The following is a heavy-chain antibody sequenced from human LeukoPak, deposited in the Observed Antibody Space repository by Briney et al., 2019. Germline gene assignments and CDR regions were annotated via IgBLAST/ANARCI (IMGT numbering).Heavy chain of an antibody. CDR2: IYPGDSDT. D-gene: IGHD2-2*01. V-gene: IGHV5-51*01. J-gene: IGHJ5*02. CDR1: GYRFTSYW. CDR3: ARCQRPGANWFDP. Sequence: GGSLEISCKGSGYRFTSYWIGWVRQMPGKGLEWMGIIYPGDSDTRYSPSFQGQVTISADKSISTAYLQWSSLKASDTAMYYCARCQRPGANWFDPWGQGTLVTVSS.